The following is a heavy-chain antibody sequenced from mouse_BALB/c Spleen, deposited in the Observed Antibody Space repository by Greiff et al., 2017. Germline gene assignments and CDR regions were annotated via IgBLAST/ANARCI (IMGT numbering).Heavy chain of an antibody. Sequence: VQLQQPGAELVKPGASVKLSCKASGYTFTSYWMHWVKQRPGQGLEWIGEINPSNGRTNYNEKFKSKATLTVDKSSSTAYMQLSSLTSEDSAVYYCARDSLLRPFDYWGQGTTLTVSS. CDR1: GYTFTSYW. V-gene: IGHV1S81*02. CDR2: INPSNGRT. CDR3: ARDSLLRPFDY. D-gene: IGHD1-2*01. J-gene: IGHJ2*01.